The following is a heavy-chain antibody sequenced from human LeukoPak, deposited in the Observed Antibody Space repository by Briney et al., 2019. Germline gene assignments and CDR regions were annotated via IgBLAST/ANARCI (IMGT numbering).Heavy chain of an antibody. J-gene: IGHJ4*02. V-gene: IGHV4-30-4*01. CDR3: ARQRSGYYHRVDYFDY. D-gene: IGHD3-22*01. Sequence: SQTLSLTCTVSGGSISSGDYYWSWIRQPPGKGLEWIGYIYYSGSTYYNPSLKSRVTISVDTSKNQFSLKLSSVTAADTAVYYCARQRSGYYHRVDYFDYWGQGTLVTVSS. CDR2: IYYSGST. CDR1: GGSISSGDYY.